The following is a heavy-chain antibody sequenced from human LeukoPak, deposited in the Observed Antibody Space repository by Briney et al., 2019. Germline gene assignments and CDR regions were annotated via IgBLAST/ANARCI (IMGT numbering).Heavy chain of an antibody. V-gene: IGHV3-30*02. D-gene: IGHD6-6*01. Sequence: GGSLRLSCAASGFTFSSYGMHWVRQAPGKGLEWVSFIRYDGSNEYYADSVRGRFTISRDNSKNTLYLQMNSLRAEDTAVYYCARVLQSQLVDGFGYWGQGTLVTVSP. CDR1: GFTFSSYG. CDR2: IRYDGSNE. J-gene: IGHJ4*02. CDR3: ARVLQSQLVDGFGY.